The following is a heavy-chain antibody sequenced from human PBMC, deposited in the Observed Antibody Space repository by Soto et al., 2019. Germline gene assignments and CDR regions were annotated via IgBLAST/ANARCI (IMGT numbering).Heavy chain of an antibody. CDR1: GDSIGGVGY. J-gene: IGHJ5*02. D-gene: IGHD2-21*02. CDR2: ISSSGST. Sequence: NPSETLSLTCTVSGDSIGGVGYWSWIRQFPGRGLEWIGCISSSGSTYYNPALNNRISLSLDTSQNQFSLKLLSVTAADAAIYYCARSGVTGIVIPSHWFDPWGQGTLVPVS. CDR3: ARSGVTGIVIPSHWFDP. V-gene: IGHV4-31*03.